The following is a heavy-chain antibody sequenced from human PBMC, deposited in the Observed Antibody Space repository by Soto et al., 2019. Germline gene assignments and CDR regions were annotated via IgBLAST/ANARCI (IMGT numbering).Heavy chain of an antibody. V-gene: IGHV4-59*01. D-gene: IGHD3-10*01. CDR1: GGTISNYF. CDR2: IYYSGST. J-gene: IGHJ4*02. Sequence: SETLSLTCTVSGGTISNYFWHWIRQPPGKGLEWIGYIYYSGSTNYNPSLKSRVTISVDTSKNQFSLKLSSVTAADTAVYYCAASGSNGQFDFWAQGTLVTVSS. CDR3: AASGSNGQFDF.